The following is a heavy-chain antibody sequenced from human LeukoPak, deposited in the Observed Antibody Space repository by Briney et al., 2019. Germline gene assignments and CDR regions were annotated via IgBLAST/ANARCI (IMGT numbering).Heavy chain of an antibody. Sequence: GESLKISCKGSGYSFTTYWIGWVRQMPGKGLEWMGDIYRNDSDTRYSPSFQGQVTVSADKSISTAYLQWSSLKASDTAIYYCARHGYYYDSSGYPYYFDYWGQGTLVTVSS. J-gene: IGHJ4*02. CDR2: IYRNDSDT. V-gene: IGHV5-51*01. D-gene: IGHD3-22*01. CDR1: GYSFTTYW. CDR3: ARHGYYYDSSGYPYYFDY.